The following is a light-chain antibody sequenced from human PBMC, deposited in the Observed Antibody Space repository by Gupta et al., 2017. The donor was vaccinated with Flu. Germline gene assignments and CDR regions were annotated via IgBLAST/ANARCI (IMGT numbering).Light chain of an antibody. J-gene: IGLJ2*01. V-gene: IGLV6-57*01. CDR2: ENN. Sequence: FMLTQTHSVSESTGQTVTTSCTRTGGVISTYEQWYQQRPGSSPTLLIYENNQRPSGVPGRFSGSIDSSSNSASLTSSGLKTEDGASYYCQCFETSNYGDVVFGGGTRLPVL. CDR3: QCFETSNYGDVV. CDR1: GGVISTY.